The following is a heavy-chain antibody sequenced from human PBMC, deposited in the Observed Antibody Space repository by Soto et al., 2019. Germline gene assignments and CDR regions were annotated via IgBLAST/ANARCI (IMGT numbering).Heavy chain of an antibody. V-gene: IGHV3-7*04. CDR3: ARGGTRNGRFDF. Sequence: GGSLRLSCAASGFIFSSYWTSWVRQAPGKALEWVASIRQDGNEKYYVDSVKGRLTISRDNAKNSLYLQMNSLRVEDTAVYYCARGGTRNGRFDFWGQGTLVTVSS. J-gene: IGHJ5*01. D-gene: IGHD1-1*01. CDR2: IRQDGNEK. CDR1: GFIFSSYW.